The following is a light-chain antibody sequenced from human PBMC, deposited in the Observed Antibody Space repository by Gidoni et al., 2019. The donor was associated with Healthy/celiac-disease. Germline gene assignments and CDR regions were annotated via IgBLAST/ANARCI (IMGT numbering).Light chain of an antibody. CDR2: AAS. Sequence: DIQMTQSPSSLSASVGDRVTITCRASQSISSYLNWYQQKPGKAPKLLIYAASSLQSGVPSRFSGSGSGTDFTLNISSLQPEDFATYYCQQSYSTLALTFGGXTKVEIK. V-gene: IGKV1-39*01. CDR3: QQSYSTLALT. J-gene: IGKJ4*01. CDR1: QSISSY.